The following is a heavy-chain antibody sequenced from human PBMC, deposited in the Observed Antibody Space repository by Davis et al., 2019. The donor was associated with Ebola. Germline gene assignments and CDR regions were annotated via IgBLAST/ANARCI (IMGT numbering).Heavy chain of an antibody. J-gene: IGHJ2*01. CDR3: ARDGGSSAHWNFDL. CDR1: GFIFSSYG. Sequence: GESLKISCEASGFIFSSYGMHWVRQAVGKGLEWVAFIWYDGSNKYYADSVKGRFTISRDNSKNTVYLQMNSLRGEDTAVYYCARDGGSSAHWNFDLWGRGTLVSVSS. D-gene: IGHD6-6*01. V-gene: IGHV3-30*02. CDR2: IWYDGSNK.